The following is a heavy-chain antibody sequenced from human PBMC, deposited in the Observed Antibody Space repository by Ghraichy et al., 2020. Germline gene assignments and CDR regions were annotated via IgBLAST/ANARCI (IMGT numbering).Heavy chain of an antibody. CDR1: GFSLSTSGVG. D-gene: IGHD2-15*01. Sequence: SGPTLVKPTQTLTLTCTFSGFSLSTSGVGVGWIRQPPGKALEWLALIYWDDDKRYSPSLKSRLTITKDTSKNQVVLTMTNMDPVDTATYYCAHDSPSVDCSGGSCYPGKSVDWDYWGQGTLVTVSS. V-gene: IGHV2-5*02. J-gene: IGHJ4*02. CDR2: IYWDDDK. CDR3: AHDSPSVDCSGGSCYPGKSVDWDY.